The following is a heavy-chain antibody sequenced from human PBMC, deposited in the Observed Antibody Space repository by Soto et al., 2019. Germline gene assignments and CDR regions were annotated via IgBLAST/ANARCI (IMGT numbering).Heavy chain of an antibody. J-gene: IGHJ4*02. D-gene: IGHD2-2*01. CDR3: ARKGQLVV. CDR1: GFRFSCYG. V-gene: IGHV3-30*03. CDR2: ISDDGSNK. Sequence: GGSLRLSCAASGFRFSCYGMHWVRQSPGKGLEWLAAISDDGSNKYYVDSVKGRFTISRDNAKNSLYLQMNSLRAEDTAVYYCARKGQLVVWGQGTLVTVSS.